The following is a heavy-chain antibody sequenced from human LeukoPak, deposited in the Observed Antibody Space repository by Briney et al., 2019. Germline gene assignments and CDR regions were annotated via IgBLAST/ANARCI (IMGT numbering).Heavy chain of an antibody. Sequence: SGGSLRLSCAASGFTFSSSAMSWVRQAPGKGLEWVSAISGSGGVTYYRDSVKGRFTDSRDNSKNTLYLQMNSLRAEDTALYYCAKNGSGTSRAFDVWGQGTMVTVSS. D-gene: IGHD3-10*01. CDR2: ISGSGGVT. V-gene: IGHV3-23*01. J-gene: IGHJ3*01. CDR1: GFTFSSSA. CDR3: AKNGSGTSRAFDV.